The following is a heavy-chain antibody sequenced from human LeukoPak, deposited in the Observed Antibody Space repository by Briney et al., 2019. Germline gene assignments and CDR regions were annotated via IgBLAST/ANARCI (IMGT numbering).Heavy chain of an antibody. CDR1: GYTFTSYD. D-gene: IGHD6-6*01. CDR3: ARGRKLGAARYFDY. CDR2: MNPNSGNT. Sequence: ASVKVSCKASGYTFTSYDINWVRQATGQGLEWMGWMNPNSGNTGYAQKFQGRVTITRNTSISTAYMELSSLRSEDTAVYYCARGRKLGAARYFDYWGQGTLVTV. V-gene: IGHV1-8*03. J-gene: IGHJ4*02.